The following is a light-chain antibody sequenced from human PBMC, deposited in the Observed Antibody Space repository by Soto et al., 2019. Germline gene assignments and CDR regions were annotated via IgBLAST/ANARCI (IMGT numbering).Light chain of an antibody. J-gene: IGKJ1*01. CDR1: QSVLYSSNDRSY. CDR2: WAS. V-gene: IGKV4-1*01. Sequence: EIVMTQSPDSLAVSLGERATIKCKSSQSVLYSSNDRSYLAWFQQKPGQPPKALIYWASSRESGVPDRFSGSGSGTDFTLSISILQAEDVAVYFCQQYFTTPWTFGQGTKVEI. CDR3: QQYFTTPWT.